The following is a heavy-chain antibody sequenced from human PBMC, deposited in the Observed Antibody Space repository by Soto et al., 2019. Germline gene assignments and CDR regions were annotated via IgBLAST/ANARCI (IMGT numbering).Heavy chain of an antibody. CDR3: ARENQYSGSSYGMDV. CDR1: RYTLTIHV. Sequence: GASVKVSCKPSRYTLTIHVVSWVRQAHGQGLEWMGWISTYNGKRNYAQKLQGRFTMTTEVSTSLVYLQRRSLRCDDTAVYYCARENQYSGSSYGMDVWGQGTTVTVSS. J-gene: IGHJ6*02. V-gene: IGHV1-18*04. D-gene: IGHD1-26*01. CDR2: ISTYNGKR.